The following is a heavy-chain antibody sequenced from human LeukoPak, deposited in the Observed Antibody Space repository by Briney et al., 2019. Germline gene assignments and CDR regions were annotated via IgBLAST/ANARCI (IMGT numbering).Heavy chain of an antibody. J-gene: IGHJ6*04. CDR1: GGTFSSYA. D-gene: IGHD3-9*01. CDR3: ASDILTGNYYYYGMDV. CDR2: IIPIFGTA. V-gene: IGHV1-69*13. Sequence: ASVKVSCKASGGTFSSYAISWVRQAPGQGLEWMGGIIPIFGTANYAQKFQGRVTITADESTSTAYMELSSLRSEDTAVYYCASDILTGNYYYYGMDVCGKGTTVTVSS.